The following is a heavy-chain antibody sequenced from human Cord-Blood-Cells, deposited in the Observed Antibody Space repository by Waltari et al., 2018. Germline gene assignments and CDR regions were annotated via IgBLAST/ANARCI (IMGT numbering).Heavy chain of an antibody. J-gene: IGHJ5*02. V-gene: IGHV1-18*01. CDR1: GYTFTSYG. CDR2: ISAYNGNK. Sequence: QVQLVQSGAEVKKPGASVKVSCKASGYTFTSYGISWVRQAPGQGLEWMGWISAYNGNKNYAQKLQGRVTMTTDTSTSTAYMELRSLRSDDTAVYYCARDPHTIFGVVNMWFDPWGQGTLVTVSS. CDR3: ARDPHTIFGVVNMWFDP. D-gene: IGHD3-3*01.